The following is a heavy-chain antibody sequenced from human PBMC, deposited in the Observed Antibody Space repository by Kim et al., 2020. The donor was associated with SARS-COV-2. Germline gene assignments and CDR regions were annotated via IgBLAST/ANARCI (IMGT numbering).Heavy chain of an antibody. D-gene: IGHD1-26*01. V-gene: IGHV3-23*01. CDR3: AKAVGSTMWNSFDY. CDR2: VSGGGGSV. J-gene: IGHJ4*02. CDR1: GFTFSSYA. Sequence: GGSLRLSCAVSGFTFSSYAMHWVRQAPGKGLEWVSAVSGGGGSVKYADSVRGRFTISRDNSKNTLSLQMSSLRAEDTAIYYCAKAVGSTMWNSFDYWGQGTLVTVYS.